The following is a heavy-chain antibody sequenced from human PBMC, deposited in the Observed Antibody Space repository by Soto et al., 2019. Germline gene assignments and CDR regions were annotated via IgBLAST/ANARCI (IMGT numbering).Heavy chain of an antibody. CDR2: VSDSGETS. J-gene: IGHJ4*02. Sequence: DVQLLESGGGLVQPGGSLRLSCAASGFTFNNYAMTWIRQAPGKGLEWVATVSDSGETSLSADSVKGRFTISRDNFRKTLYLQKNRLRPENTAKYYCAKEMPPGGVLGAEPLGYRGQGTLVTVSS. V-gene: IGHV3-23*01. CDR3: AKEMPPGGVLGAEPLGY. D-gene: IGHD1-26*01. CDR1: GFTFNNYA.